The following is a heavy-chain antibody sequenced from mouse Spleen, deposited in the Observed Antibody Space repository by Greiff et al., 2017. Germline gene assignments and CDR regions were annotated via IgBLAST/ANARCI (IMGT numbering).Heavy chain of an antibody. J-gene: IGHJ1*01. D-gene: IGHD1-1*01. Sequence: EVQLQESGPGLVKPSPSLSLTCSVTGSSITSGYYWNWIRQSPGNILECMGYLSYDGSINYNPSLKNRISLTRDTSKNQFFLKLNSVTTEDTATYYCPRDYSRRYWYVGVWGAGTTVTVSS. V-gene: IGHV3-6*02. CDR3: PRDYSRRYWYVGV. CDR2: LSYDGSI. CDR1: GSSITSGYY.